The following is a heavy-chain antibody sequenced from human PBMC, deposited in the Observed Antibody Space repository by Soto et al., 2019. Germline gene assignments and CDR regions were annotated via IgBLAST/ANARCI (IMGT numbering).Heavy chain of an antibody. CDR1: GGSISSGGYS. CDR3: ARGKIVGP. V-gene: IGHV4-61*08. Sequence: SETLSLTCAVSGGSISSGGYSWSWIRQPPGKGLEWIGYIHYSGSANYNPSLKSRVTMSVDTSKNQYSLKLSSVTAADTAVYFCARGKIVGPWGQGTLVTVSS. D-gene: IGHD3-16*02. J-gene: IGHJ5*02. CDR2: IHYSGSA.